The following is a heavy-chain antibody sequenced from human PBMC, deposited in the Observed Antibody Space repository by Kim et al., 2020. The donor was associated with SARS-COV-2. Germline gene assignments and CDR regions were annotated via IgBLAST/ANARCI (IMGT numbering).Heavy chain of an antibody. J-gene: IGHJ4*02. Sequence: GESLKISCKGSGYSFTSYWIGWVRQMPGKGLEWMGIIYPGDSDTRYSPSFQGQVTISADKSISTAYLQWSSLKASDTAMYYCARRFRGDYGVYYFDYGGQGTLVTVSS. D-gene: IGHD4-17*01. CDR2: IYPGDSDT. CDR1: GYSFTSYW. CDR3: ARRFRGDYGVYYFDY. V-gene: IGHV5-51*01.